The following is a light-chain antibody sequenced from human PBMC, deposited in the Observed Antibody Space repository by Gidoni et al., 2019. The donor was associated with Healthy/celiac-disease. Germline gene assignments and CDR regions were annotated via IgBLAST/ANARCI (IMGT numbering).Light chain of an antibody. CDR2: AAS. J-gene: IGKJ1*01. Sequence: DLHMTQSPSSMSSSVGDRVTITCRASQSISSYLNWYQQKPGKAPKLLIYAASSLQSGVPARFSGSGSGTDFTLTISSLQPEDFATYYCQQSDSTPKTFGQGTKVEIK. CDR3: QQSDSTPKT. V-gene: IGKV1-39*01. CDR1: QSISSY.